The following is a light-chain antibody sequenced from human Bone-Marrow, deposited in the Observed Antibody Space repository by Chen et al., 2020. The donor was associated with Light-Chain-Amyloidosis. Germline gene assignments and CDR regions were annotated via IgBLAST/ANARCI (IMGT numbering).Light chain of an antibody. CDR1: QTISSNY. V-gene: IGKV3-20*01. CDR2: GSS. Sequence: EIVLTQSPGTLSLSPGEGANLSCRASQTISSNYLTWYQQKFGQAHRLLIYGSSSRATGIPDRFTGSGSGTGCTLTIDSLEPEDFAMYYCQQYGTSPITFGAGTKVGIK. J-gene: IGKJ4*01. CDR3: QQYGTSPIT.